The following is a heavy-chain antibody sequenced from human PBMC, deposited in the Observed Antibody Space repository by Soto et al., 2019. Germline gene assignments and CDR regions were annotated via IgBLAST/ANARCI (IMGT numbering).Heavy chain of an antibody. V-gene: IGHV1-69*06. D-gene: IGHD2-21*01. J-gene: IGHJ6*01. Sequence: QVQLVQSGAEVKKPGSSVKVSCKASGGTLRRYAISWVRQAPGRGLEWMGGIIPRFGTTSYAQTEKFQGRVTINAERDKNTASMARSSLRFVKMAVYSCAVVVMSDNDVETYFYAMDVWGQGTTVIVSS. CDR1: GGTLRRYA. CDR3: AVVVMSDNDVETYFYAMDV. CDR2: IIPRFGTT.